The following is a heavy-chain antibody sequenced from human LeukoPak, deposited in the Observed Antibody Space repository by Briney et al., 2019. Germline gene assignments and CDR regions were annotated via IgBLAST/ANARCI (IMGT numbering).Heavy chain of an antibody. D-gene: IGHD6-13*01. CDR1: GYTFTGYY. CDR2: INPNSGGT. CDR3: ARGYSSSWYVTGDPDY. Sequence: GASVKVSCKASGYTFTGYYMHWVRQAPGQGLEWMGWINPNSGGTNYAQKFQGRVTMTRDTSISTAYMELSRLRSDDTAVYYCARGYSSSWYVTGDPDYWGQGTLVTVSS. J-gene: IGHJ4*02. V-gene: IGHV1-2*02.